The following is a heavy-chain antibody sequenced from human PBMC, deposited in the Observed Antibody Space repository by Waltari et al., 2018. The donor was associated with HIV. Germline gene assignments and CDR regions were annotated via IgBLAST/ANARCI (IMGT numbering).Heavy chain of an antibody. D-gene: IGHD6-19*01. CDR2: IIPILGIA. V-gene: IGHV1-69*04. CDR3: AKDLGGTGWLGIEW. J-gene: IGHJ4*02. CDR1: GGTFSSNA. Sequence: QVQLVQSGAEVKKPGSSVKVSCKASGGTFSSNAISWVRQAPGQGLEWMGRIIPILGIANYAQKFQGRVTITADKSTSTAYMELSSLRSEDTAVYYCAKDLGGTGWLGIEWWGQGVLVTVSS.